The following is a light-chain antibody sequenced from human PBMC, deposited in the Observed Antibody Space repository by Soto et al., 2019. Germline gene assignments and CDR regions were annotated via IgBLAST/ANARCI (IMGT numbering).Light chain of an antibody. V-gene: IGLV1-40*01. J-gene: IGLJ1*01. Sequence: QSVRTQPPSISGAPGQRVTISCTGSSSNIGAGSDVHWSHQLPGTAPKLLIYGNTNRPSGVPDRFSGSKSGTSAALAIAGLQTEDAGDYYCQTYASSLSGRDGFGTGTKGTVL. CDR3: QTYASSLSGRDG. CDR2: GNT. CDR1: SSNIGAGSD.